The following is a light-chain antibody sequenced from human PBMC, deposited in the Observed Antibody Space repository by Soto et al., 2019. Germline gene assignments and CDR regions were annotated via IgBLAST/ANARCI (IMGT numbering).Light chain of an antibody. CDR3: QQRSNWMIT. Sequence: EIVLPQSPATLSLSSGERATLSCRASQSVSSYLAWYQQKPGQAPRLLIYDASNRATGIPARFSGSGSGTDFTLTISSLEPEDFAVYYCQQRSNWMITFGQGTRLEIK. CDR2: DAS. J-gene: IGKJ5*01. V-gene: IGKV3-11*01. CDR1: QSVSSY.